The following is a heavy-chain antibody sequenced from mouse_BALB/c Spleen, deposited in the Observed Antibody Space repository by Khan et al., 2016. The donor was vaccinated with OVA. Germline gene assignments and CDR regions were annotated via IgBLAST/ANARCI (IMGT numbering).Heavy chain of an antibody. CDR1: GYSFTDYT. V-gene: IGHV1-18*01. D-gene: IGHD3-2*02. CDR3: VRGGSLY. CDR2: INPYNGDT. J-gene: IGHJ2*01. Sequence: VQLQQSGPELVKPGASMKISCKASGYSFTDYTMNWVMQSHGKILEWIGLINPYNGDTKYNQKFKDKATITVDRSSSTAYMELLSLTSEDSAVYYCVRGGSLYWGQGTTLTVST.